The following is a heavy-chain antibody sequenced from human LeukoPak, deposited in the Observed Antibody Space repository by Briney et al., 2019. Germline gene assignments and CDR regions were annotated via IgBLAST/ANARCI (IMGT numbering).Heavy chain of an antibody. J-gene: IGHJ3*02. CDR1: GYTFTSYY. CDR3: ARAGYSGTTTGPFDI. Sequence: ASVKVSCKASGYTFTSYYMHWVRQAPGQGLEWMGIINPSGGSTSYAQKFQGSVTMTRDTSTSTVYMELSSLRSEDTAVYYCARAGYSGTTTGPFDIWCQGTMVAVSS. D-gene: IGHD1-26*01. V-gene: IGHV1-46*01. CDR2: INPSGGST.